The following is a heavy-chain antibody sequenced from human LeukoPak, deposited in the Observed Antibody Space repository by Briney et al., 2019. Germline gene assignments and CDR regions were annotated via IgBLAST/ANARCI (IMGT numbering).Heavy chain of an antibody. Sequence: PGGSLRLSCAASGFTFSTYGMSWVRQAPGKGLEWVSAISGNGGTTYYADSVKGRFTISRDNSKNTLYLQMNSLTDDDTAVYYCAKKWGVGTTTLDYFDYWGQGTLVTVSS. D-gene: IGHD1-26*01. J-gene: IGHJ4*02. CDR1: GFTFSTYG. CDR3: AKKWGVGTTTLDYFDY. CDR2: ISGNGGTT. V-gene: IGHV3-23*01.